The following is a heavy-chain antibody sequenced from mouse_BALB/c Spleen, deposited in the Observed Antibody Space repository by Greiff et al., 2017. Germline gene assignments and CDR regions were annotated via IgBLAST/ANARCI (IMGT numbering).Heavy chain of an antibody. J-gene: IGHJ3*01. CDR2: ISNGGGST. D-gene: IGHD2-1*01. Sequence: DVQLVESGGGLVQPGGSLKLSCAASGFTFSSYTMSWVRQTPEKRLEWVAYISNGGGSTYYPDTVKGRFTISRDNAKNTLYLQMSSLKSEDTAMYYCARRGGNYEIAYWGQGTLVTVSA. V-gene: IGHV5-12-2*01. CDR3: ARRGGNYEIAY. CDR1: GFTFSSYT.